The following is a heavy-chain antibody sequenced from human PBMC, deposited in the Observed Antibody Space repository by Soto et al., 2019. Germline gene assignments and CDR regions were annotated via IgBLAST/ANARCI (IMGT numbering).Heavy chain of an antibody. V-gene: IGHV4-39*07. CDR3: ARSWWDDFWSGYSPVFDP. D-gene: IGHD3-3*01. CDR2: IYYSGST. Sequence: SETLSLTCTVSGGSISSSSYYWGWIRQPPGKGLEWIGSIYYSGSTYYNPSLKSRVTISVDTSKNQFSLKLSSVTAADTAVYYCARSWWDDFWSGYSPVFDPWGQGTLVTVSS. J-gene: IGHJ5*02. CDR1: GGSISSSSYY.